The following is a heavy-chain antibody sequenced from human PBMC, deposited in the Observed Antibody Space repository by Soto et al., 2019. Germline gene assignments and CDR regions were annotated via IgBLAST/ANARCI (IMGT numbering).Heavy chain of an antibody. Sequence: GGSLRLPCAASGFTFSSYAMIWVRQAPGKGLEWVSAISGSGGSTYYADSVKGRFTISRDNSKNTLYLQMNSLRAEDTAVYYCAKNMVRGVIRYYFDYWGQGTLVTLSS. V-gene: IGHV3-23*01. CDR2: ISGSGGST. CDR3: AKNMVRGVIRYYFDY. J-gene: IGHJ4*02. CDR1: GFTFSSYA. D-gene: IGHD3-10*01.